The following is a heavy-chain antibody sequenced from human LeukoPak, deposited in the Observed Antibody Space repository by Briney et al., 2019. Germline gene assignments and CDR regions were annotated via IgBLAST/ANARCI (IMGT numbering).Heavy chain of an antibody. V-gene: IGHV4-34*01. CDR3: ARWSPYDSSGYYSDY. D-gene: IGHD3-22*01. CDR1: GGSFSGYY. CDR2: INHSGST. J-gene: IGHJ4*02. Sequence: KPSETLSLTCAVYGGSFSGYYWSWIRQPPGKGLEWIGEINHSGSTNYNPSLKSRVTISVDTSKNQFSLKLSSVTAADTAVYYCARWSPYDSSGYYSDYWGQGTLVTVSS.